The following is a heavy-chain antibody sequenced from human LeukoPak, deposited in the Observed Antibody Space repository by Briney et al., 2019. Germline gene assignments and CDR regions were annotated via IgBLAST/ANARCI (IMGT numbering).Heavy chain of an antibody. CDR2: IFHSGNT. J-gene: IGHJ4*02. D-gene: IGHD2-15*01. V-gene: IGHV4-38-2*02. CDR1: GYSISSGYH. CDR3: ARTLYCIGATCYSPELFHS. Sequence: SETLSLTCTVSGYSISSGYHCGCIRPSPEKGLEWIGSIFHSGNTYYNPSLKSRVTISVDTSMNQFSLKLTSLTAADTAVYYCARTLYCIGATCYSPELFHSWGQGTLVTVSS.